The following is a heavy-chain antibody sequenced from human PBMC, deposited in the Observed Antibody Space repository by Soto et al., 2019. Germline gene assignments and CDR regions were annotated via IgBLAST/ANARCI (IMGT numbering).Heavy chain of an antibody. CDR2: ISSSGTTI. CDR3: ARERLRTGDY. J-gene: IGHJ4*02. D-gene: IGHD3-3*01. Sequence: VGSLRLSCAASGFTFSDYYMSWIRQAPGKGLEWVSYISSSGTTIYHADSVKGRFTISRDNAKNSLYLQMNSLRAEDTAVYYFARERLRTGDYWGQGTLVTVSS. V-gene: IGHV3-11*01. CDR1: GFTFSDYY.